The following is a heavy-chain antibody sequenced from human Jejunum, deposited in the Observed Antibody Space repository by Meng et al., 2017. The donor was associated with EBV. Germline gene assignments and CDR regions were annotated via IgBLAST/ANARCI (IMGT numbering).Heavy chain of an antibody. V-gene: IGHV4-34*01. CDR1: GGSFGGYF. CDR3: ARSGAIIGVQGAPDY. J-gene: IGHJ4*02. D-gene: IGHD3-3*01. Sequence: QWHLQQWGAGLLKPSETLSLTCAVSGGSFGGYFWTWIRQAPGKGLEWIGEINQVGSTNYNPSLKSRVTISVDTSNIQFSLKVTSVTAADTAVYYCARSGAIIGVQGAPDYWGQGTLVTVSS. CDR2: INQVGST.